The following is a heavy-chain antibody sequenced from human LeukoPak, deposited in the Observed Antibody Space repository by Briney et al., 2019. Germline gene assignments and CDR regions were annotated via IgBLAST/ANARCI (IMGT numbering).Heavy chain of an antibody. CDR2: MNPNSGNR. V-gene: IGHV1-8*01. CDR1: GYTFTSYD. J-gene: IGHJ4*02. Sequence: ASVKVSCKASGYTFTSYDINWVRQATGQGIEWMGWMNPNSGNRGYAQKFQGRVTMTRNTSISTAYMELSSLRSEDTAVYYCARGRTPYYDFWSGYYYGYYFDYWGQGTLVTVSS. D-gene: IGHD3-3*01. CDR3: ARGRTPYYDFWSGYYYGYYFDY.